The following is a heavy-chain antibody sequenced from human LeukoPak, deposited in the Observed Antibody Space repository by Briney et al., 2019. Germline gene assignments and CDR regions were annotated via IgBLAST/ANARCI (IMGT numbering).Heavy chain of an antibody. J-gene: IGHJ6*02. CDR3: ARDAEWELLRPAALCYYYGMDV. V-gene: IGHV4-4*07. CDR1: GGSISSYY. Sequence: SETLSLTCTVSGGSISSYYWSWIRQPAGKGLEWIGRIYTSGSTNYNPSLKSRVTMSVDTSKNQFSLKLSSVAAADTAVYYCARDAEWELLRPAALCYYYGMDVWGQGTTVTVSS. D-gene: IGHD1-26*01. CDR2: IYTSGST.